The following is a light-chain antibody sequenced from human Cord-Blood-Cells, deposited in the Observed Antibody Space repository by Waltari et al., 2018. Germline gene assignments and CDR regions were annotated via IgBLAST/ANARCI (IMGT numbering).Light chain of an antibody. CDR1: SSDVGRSNL. Sequence: QSALTQPASVPGSPGQSITISCTGTSSDVGRSNLVSWYQQHPGKAPKLMIYEGSKRPSGVSNRFSGSKSGNTASLTISGLQAEDEADYYCCSYAGSVVFGGGTKLTVL. CDR3: CSYAGSVV. CDR2: EGS. V-gene: IGLV2-23*01. J-gene: IGLJ2*01.